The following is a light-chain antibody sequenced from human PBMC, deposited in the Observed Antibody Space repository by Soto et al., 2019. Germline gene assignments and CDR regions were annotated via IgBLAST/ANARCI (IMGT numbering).Light chain of an antibody. CDR3: TSWTTSTTMI. V-gene: IGLV2-14*03. J-gene: IGLJ2*01. Sequence: QSALTQPASVSGSPGQSITISCTGTISDIGAYNYVSWYQQHPGKAPKLMIYDVNIRPSGVSNRFSGSKSGNTASLTISGLQAEDEADYYCTSWTTSTTMIFGGGTKLTVL. CDR2: DVN. CDR1: ISDIGAYNY.